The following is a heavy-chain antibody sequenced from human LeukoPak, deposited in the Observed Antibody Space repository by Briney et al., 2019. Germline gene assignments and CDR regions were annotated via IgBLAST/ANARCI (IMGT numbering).Heavy chain of an antibody. J-gene: IGHJ4*02. CDR1: GGSISSGSYY. CDR3: ARETTVTTAFDY. CDR2: IYTRGST. Sequence: PSETLSLTCTVSGGSISSGSYYWSWIRQPAGKGLEWIGRIYTRGSTNYNPSLKSRVTIPVDTSKNQFSLKLSSVTAADTAVYYCARETTVTTAFDYRGQGTLVTVSS. D-gene: IGHD4-17*01. V-gene: IGHV4-61*02.